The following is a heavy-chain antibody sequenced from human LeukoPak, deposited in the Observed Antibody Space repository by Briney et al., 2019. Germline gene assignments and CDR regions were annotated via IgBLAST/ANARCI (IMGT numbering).Heavy chain of an antibody. CDR1: GFTFSSYS. Sequence: GGSLRLSCAASGFTFSSYSMHWVRQAPGKGLEWVAVISYDGNNKFYADSVKGRFTISRDNSMNTLYLQMNSLRAEDTAVYYCATDTGGAVAGDCFDYWGQGTLVTVSS. CDR3: ATDTGGAVAGDCFDY. V-gene: IGHV3-30-3*01. J-gene: IGHJ4*02. CDR2: ISYDGNNK. D-gene: IGHD6-19*01.